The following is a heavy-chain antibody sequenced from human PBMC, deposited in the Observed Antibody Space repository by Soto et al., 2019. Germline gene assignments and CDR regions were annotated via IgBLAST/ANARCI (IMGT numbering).Heavy chain of an antibody. CDR2: ISAYNGNT. CDR3: ARDWVPYYSGSGSPYYFDY. D-gene: IGHD3-10*01. CDR1: GYTFTSYG. V-gene: IGHV1-18*04. Sequence: GASVKVSCKASGYTFTSYGISWVRQAPGQGLEWMGWISAYNGNTNYAQKLQGRVTMTTDTSTSTAYMELRSLRSDDTAVYYCARDWVPYYSGSGSPYYFDYWGQGTLVTVSS. J-gene: IGHJ4*02.